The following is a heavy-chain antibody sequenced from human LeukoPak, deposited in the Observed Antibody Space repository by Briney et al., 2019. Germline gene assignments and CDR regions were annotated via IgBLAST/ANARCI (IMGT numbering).Heavy chain of an antibody. V-gene: IGHV1-2*02. Sequence: ASVKLSCKASGYTFTDYYIHWVRQAPGQGLEWMGWINPSSGGTNYAQKFQCRVTVTRVTSINTTYMELTRLTSDDTAVYYCASVYSGYDLAQLDYWGQGTLVTVSS. J-gene: IGHJ4*02. CDR2: INPSSGGT. D-gene: IGHD5-12*01. CDR3: ASVYSGYDLAQLDY. CDR1: GYTFTDYY.